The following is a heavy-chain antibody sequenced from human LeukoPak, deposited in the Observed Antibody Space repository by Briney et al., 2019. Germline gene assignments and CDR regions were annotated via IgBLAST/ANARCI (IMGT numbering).Heavy chain of an antibody. CDR2: MNPNSGNT. CDR1: GYAFTSYD. V-gene: IGHV1-8*01. J-gene: IGHJ4*02. D-gene: IGHD6-6*01. CDR3: ARREYSSSSPLRG. Sequence: ASVKVSCKASGYAFTSYDINWVRQATGQGLEWMGWMNPNSGNTGYAQKFQGRVTMTRNTSISTAYMELSSLRSEDTAVYYCARREYSSSSPLRGWGQGTLVTVSS.